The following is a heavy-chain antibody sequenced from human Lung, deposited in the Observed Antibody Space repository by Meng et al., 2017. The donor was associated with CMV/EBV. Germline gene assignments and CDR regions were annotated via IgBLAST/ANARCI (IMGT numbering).Heavy chain of an antibody. J-gene: IGHJ4*02. Sequence: QGWGPGMVKPSETLSLPCVVSVGSISTYSWSWIRQPPGKGLEWIGNNYYSGSTNYNPSLASRVTISVDSSKNQFSLKLSSVTAADTAVYYGARHQDGGTYPLDYWGQGTLVTVSS. CDR1: VGSISTYS. CDR2: NYYSGST. CDR3: ARHQDGGTYPLDY. D-gene: IGHD3-16*02. V-gene: IGHV4-59*08.